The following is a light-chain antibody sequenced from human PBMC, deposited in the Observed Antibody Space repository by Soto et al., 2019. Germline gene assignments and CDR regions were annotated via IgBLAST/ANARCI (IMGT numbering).Light chain of an antibody. CDR1: SSNIGTNY. V-gene: IGLV1-47*01. CDR3: AGWDDSLHGLL. CDR2: RNH. Sequence: QSVLPQPPSASWTPGQRVTLSCSGGSSNIGTNYVYWYQQLPGTAPKLLIYRNHLRPSGVPDRFSASKSGTSASLAISGLRSEDDADYFCAGWDDSLHGLLFGSGTKLTVL. J-gene: IGLJ1*01.